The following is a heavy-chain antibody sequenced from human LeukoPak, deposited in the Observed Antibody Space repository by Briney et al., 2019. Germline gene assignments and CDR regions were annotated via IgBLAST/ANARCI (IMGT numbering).Heavy chain of an antibody. V-gene: IGHV1-2*02. CDR3: ARTYYDFWSGYSPYYYYGMDV. CDR1: GYTFTGYY. J-gene: IGHJ6*02. CDR2: INPNSGGT. Sequence: ASVKVSCKASGYTFTGYYMHWVRQAPGQGLEWMGWINPNSGGTNYAQKFQGRVTMTRDTSISTAYMELSRLRSDDTAVYYCARTYYDFWSGYSPYYYYGMDVWGQGTTVTVSS. D-gene: IGHD3-3*01.